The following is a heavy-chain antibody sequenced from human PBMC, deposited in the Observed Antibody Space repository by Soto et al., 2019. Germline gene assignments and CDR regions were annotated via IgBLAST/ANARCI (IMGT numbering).Heavy chain of an antibody. CDR2: ISPFNGNT. CDR1: GYTFSSYG. J-gene: IGHJ4*02. D-gene: IGHD2-15*01. Sequence: QVQLVQSGGGVKKPGTSVKVSCKASGYTFSSYGVNWVRQAPGQGLEWMGWISPFNGNTNYAPKFQGRVTMTTDTTTNTDYMEMRSLTSDDTAVYYCARGKEKCSGGTCYFVYWGQGTLVTVSS. V-gene: IGHV1-18*01. CDR3: ARGKEKCSGGTCYFVY.